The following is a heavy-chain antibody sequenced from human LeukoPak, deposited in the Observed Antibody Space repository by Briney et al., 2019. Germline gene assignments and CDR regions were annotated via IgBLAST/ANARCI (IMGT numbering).Heavy chain of an antibody. D-gene: IGHD4-4*01. J-gene: IGHJ6*02. V-gene: IGHV3-23*01. CDR2: ISGSGGST. Sequence: GGSLRLSCAASGFTFSSYAMSWVRQAPGKGLEWVSAISGSGGSTYYADSVKGRFTISRDNAKNSLYPQMNSLRAEDTAVYYCAREPPTVTTGLDYGMDVWGQGTTVTVSS. CDR3: AREPPTVTTGLDYGMDV. CDR1: GFTFSSYA.